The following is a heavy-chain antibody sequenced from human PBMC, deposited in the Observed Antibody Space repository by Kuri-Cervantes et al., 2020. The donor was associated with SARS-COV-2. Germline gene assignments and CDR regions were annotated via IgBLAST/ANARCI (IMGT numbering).Heavy chain of an antibody. CDR2: INHSGST. CDR1: GGPFSGYY. CDR3: ALRPKDSSGWYYFDY. V-gene: IGHV4-34*01. Sequence: SETLSLTFAVYGGPFSGYYWSWIRQPPGKGLEWIGEINHSGSTNYNPSLMSRVTVSVDTSKNQFSLKLSSVTAADTAVYYCALRPKDSSGWYYFDYWGQGTLVTVSS. D-gene: IGHD6-19*01. J-gene: IGHJ4*02.